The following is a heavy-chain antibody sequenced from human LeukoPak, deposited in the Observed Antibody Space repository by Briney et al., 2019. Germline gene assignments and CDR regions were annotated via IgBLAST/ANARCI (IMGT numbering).Heavy chain of an antibody. CDR2: INHSGST. V-gene: IGHV4-34*01. J-gene: IGHJ6*04. Sequence: SETLSLTCAVYGGSFSGYYWSWLRQPPGKGLEWIGEINHSGSTNYNPSLKSRVTISVDTSKNQFSLKLSSVTAADTAVYYCARHRYCSSTSCKDVWGKGTTVTVSS. CDR3: ARHRYCSSTSCKDV. CDR1: GGSFSGYY. D-gene: IGHD2-2*01.